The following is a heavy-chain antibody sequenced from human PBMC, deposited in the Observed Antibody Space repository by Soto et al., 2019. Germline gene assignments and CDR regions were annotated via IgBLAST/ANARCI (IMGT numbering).Heavy chain of an antibody. CDR3: ARGDREDILVVVGARPGEYGIDI. V-gene: IGHV3-30-3*01. CDR1: GFTFRNHA. Sequence: PGWSLRLSCTASGFTFRNHAMHWVLHAPCKLLGCVSVIAYDGSNAFYRDSVKGRFTISRDNSKNTLYLHMNSLRSEDTGVYYCARGDREDILVVVGARPGEYGIDIWGQGTTVTVSS. D-gene: IGHD2-15*01. CDR2: IAYDGSNA. J-gene: IGHJ6*02.